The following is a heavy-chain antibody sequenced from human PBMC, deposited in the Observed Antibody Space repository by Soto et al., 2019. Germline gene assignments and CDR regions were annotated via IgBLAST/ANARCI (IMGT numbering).Heavy chain of an antibody. CDR3: ARDRQWLGYYYYGMDV. J-gene: IGHJ6*02. D-gene: IGHD6-19*01. CDR1: GFTFSSYW. CDR2: INSDGSST. V-gene: IGHV3-74*01. Sequence: PGGSLRLSCAASGFTFSSYWMHWVRQAPGKGLVWVSRINSDGSSTSYADSVKGRFTISRDNAKNTLYLQMNSLRAEDTAVYYCARDRQWLGYYYYGMDVWGQGTTVTVYS.